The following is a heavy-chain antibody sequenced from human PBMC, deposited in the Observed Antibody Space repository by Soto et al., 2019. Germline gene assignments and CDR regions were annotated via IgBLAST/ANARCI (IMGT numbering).Heavy chain of an antibody. D-gene: IGHD1-26*01. J-gene: IGHJ6*02. CDR2: FYYSGST. CDR1: GGSISSVGYH. CDR3: ARHDLLYCMDP. V-gene: IGHV4-31*03. Sequence: SETLSLTCTVSGGSISSVGYHWSWIRQHPGKGLEGIGCFYYSGSTYYNPSLKRRADISVDTSKKQFSLKLSSVTAAAPAVYYCARHDLLYCMDPWGHGTTVTVSS.